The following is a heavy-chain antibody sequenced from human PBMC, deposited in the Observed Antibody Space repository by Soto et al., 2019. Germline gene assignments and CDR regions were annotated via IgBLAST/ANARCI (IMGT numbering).Heavy chain of an antibody. CDR1: GGSISSYY. Sequence: SETLSLTCTVSGGSISSYYWSWIRQPPGKGLEWIGYIYYSGSTNYNPSLKSRVTISVDTSKNQFSLKLSSVTAADTAVYYCARDRSSSPHLSNWFDPWGQGTLVTVS. V-gene: IGHV4-59*01. CDR3: ARDRSSSPHLSNWFDP. CDR2: IYYSGST. J-gene: IGHJ5*02. D-gene: IGHD6-6*01.